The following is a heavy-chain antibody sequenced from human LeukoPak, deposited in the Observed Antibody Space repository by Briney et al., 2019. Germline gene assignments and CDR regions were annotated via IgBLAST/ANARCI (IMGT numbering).Heavy chain of an antibody. Sequence: SETLSLTCTVSGGSISSGSYYWSWIRQPAGKGLEWIGRIYTSGSTNYNPSLKSRVTISVDTSKNQFSLKLSSVTAADTAVYYCARPYSSSAPDGFDYWGQGTLVTVSS. V-gene: IGHV4-61*02. CDR2: IYTSGST. D-gene: IGHD6-13*01. J-gene: IGHJ4*02. CDR3: ARPYSSSAPDGFDY. CDR1: GGSISSGSYY.